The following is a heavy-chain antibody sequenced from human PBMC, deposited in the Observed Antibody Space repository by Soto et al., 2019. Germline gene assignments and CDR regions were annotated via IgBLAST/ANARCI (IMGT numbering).Heavy chain of an antibody. Sequence: QVQLVQSGAEVKKPGASVKVSCKASGYTFTSYDINWVRQATGQGLEWMGWMNPNSGNTGYAQKLQGRVTMTTDTSTSTAYMELRSLRSDDTAVYYCARGTHGGALLDYWGQGTLVTVSS. J-gene: IGHJ4*02. CDR3: ARGTHGGALLDY. V-gene: IGHV1-8*01. D-gene: IGHD3-16*01. CDR2: MNPNSGNT. CDR1: GYTFTSYD.